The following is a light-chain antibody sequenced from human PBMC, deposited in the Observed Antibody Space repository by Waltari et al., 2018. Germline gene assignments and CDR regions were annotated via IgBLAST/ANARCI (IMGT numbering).Light chain of an antibody. J-gene: IGKJ4*01. Sequence: DIVMTQPPDSLAVSLGERAAINCNPSQNILYRPNNKNYLAWYQQKPGQPPKLLIYWASTRESGVPDRFSGSGSGTDFTLTISSLQAEDVAVYYCHQYFGSSPHTFGGGTKVEIK. CDR3: HQYFGSSPHT. CDR1: QNILYRPNNKNY. V-gene: IGKV4-1*01. CDR2: WAS.